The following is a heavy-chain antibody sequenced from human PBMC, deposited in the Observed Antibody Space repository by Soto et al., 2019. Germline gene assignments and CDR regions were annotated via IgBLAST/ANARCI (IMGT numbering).Heavy chain of an antibody. CDR2: ANYSGST. CDR1: GASITIYY. J-gene: IGHJ4*02. D-gene: IGHD3-9*01. CDR3: ARVVRDYDIVTGYYIGQYFDF. Sequence: QVQLQESGPGLLKPSETLSLTCTVSGASITIYYWNWIRQPPGKALEWIGDANYSGSTNYNPSLKSRVTISVDKSNNQFSLKMSAVTAADTAGYYCARVVRDYDIVTGYYIGQYFDFWSQGTRVTVSS. V-gene: IGHV4-59*01.